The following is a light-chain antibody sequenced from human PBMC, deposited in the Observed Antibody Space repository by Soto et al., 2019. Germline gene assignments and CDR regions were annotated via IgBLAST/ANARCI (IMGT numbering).Light chain of an antibody. CDR2: QTS. CDR3: HQRQSWPRT. V-gene: IGKV3-11*01. CDR1: QYINTR. J-gene: IGKJ1*01. Sequence: EIVLTPSPATLSSFPGDRVTLSCRASQYINTRLAWYQHRPGQAPRPLIYQTSIRAAGIPARFSASGSGTDFTLTISDVQTEDFALYYCHQRQSWPRTFGQGTKVEIK.